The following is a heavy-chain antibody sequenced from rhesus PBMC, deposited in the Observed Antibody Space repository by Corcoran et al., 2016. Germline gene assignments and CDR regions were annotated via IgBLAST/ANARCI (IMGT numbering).Heavy chain of an antibody. D-gene: IGHD7-45*01. CDR3: TRERTGDASFDY. J-gene: IGHJ4*01. CDR1: GDSFTRYY. V-gene: IGHV1-180*01. CDR2: ISPYNGNK. Sequence: QVQLVQSGSEIKQPGASAKLSCKASGDSFTRYYIHWVKQAPGQGLEWIGMISPYNGNKDYAENFQGKVTIALDTSTTTVYMELNSLRSEDTAMYYCTRERTGDASFDYWGQGVLVTVSS.